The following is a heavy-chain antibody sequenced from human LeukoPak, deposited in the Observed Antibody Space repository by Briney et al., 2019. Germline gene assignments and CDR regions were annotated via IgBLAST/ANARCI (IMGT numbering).Heavy chain of an antibody. CDR3: ARRPISGDDKSFDY. D-gene: IGHD2-21*01. J-gene: IGHJ4*02. Sequence: GGSLRLSCAASGFTVINYAMNWVRQAPGKGLEWVSTIRESSGDTYYEDSVKGRFTIYRDISRNTVYLQMNNLRVEDTAVYFCARRPISGDDKSFDYWGQGLLVTVSS. CDR1: GFTVINYA. V-gene: IGHV3-23*01. CDR2: IRESSGDT.